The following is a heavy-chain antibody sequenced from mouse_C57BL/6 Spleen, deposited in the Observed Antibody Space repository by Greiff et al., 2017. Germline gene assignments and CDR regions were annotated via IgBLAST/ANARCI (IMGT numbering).Heavy chain of an antibody. CDR3: AVYYDYDWGFAY. Sequence: VQLQESGAELVRPGTSVTVSCKASGYAFTNYLIEWVKQRPGQGLEWIGVINPGSGGTNYNEKFKGKATLTADKSSSTAYMQLSSLTSEDSAVYFCAVYYDYDWGFAYGGQGTLVTVSA. J-gene: IGHJ3*01. V-gene: IGHV1-54*01. CDR2: INPGSGGT. CDR1: GYAFTNYL. D-gene: IGHD2-4*01.